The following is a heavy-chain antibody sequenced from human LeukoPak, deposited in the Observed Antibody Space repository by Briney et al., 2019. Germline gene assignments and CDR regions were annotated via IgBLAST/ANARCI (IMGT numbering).Heavy chain of an antibody. CDR2: IIPVFGTP. CDR3: ARDGGGSYGGDFDS. CDR1: GGTFTTHG. Sequence: SVKVSCKTSGGTFTTHGISWVRQAPGQGLEWMGAIIPVFGTPSYSQKFQGRATITAYESTTTAYMELRSLRSEDTAIYYCARDGGGSYGGDFDSWGQGTLVTVSS. J-gene: IGHJ4*02. V-gene: IGHV1-69*13. D-gene: IGHD1-26*01.